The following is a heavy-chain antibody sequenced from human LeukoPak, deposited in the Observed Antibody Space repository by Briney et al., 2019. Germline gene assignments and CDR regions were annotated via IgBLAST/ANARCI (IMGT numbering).Heavy chain of an antibody. CDR3: AKSRGYSGYDLFDY. CDR2: IVVGSGNT. D-gene: IGHD5-12*01. V-gene: IGHV1-58*01. Sequence: SVKVSCKASGFTFTSSAVQWVRQARGQRLEWIGWIVVGSGNTNYAQKFQERVTITRDMSTSTAYMELSSLRSEDTAVYYCAKSRGYSGYDLFDYWGQGTLVTVSS. J-gene: IGHJ4*02. CDR1: GFTFTSSA.